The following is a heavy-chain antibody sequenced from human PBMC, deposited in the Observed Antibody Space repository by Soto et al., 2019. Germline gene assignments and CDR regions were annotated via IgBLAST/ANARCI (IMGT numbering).Heavy chain of an antibody. V-gene: IGHV4-30-4*01. J-gene: IGHJ4*02. CDR3: ARGSGSGYDLYFDY. CDR1: GGSISSGDYY. D-gene: IGHD5-12*01. Sequence: SETLSLTCTVSGGSISSGDYYWSWIRQPPGKGLEWIGYIYYSGSTYYNPSLKSRVTISVDTSKNQFSLKLSSVTAADTAVYYCARGSGSGYDLYFDYWGQGTLVTV. CDR2: IYYSGST.